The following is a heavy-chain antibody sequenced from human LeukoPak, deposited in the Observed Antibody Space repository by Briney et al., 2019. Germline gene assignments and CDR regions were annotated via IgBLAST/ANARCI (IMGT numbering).Heavy chain of an antibody. J-gene: IGHJ4*02. CDR1: RFTFNNYA. V-gene: IGHV3-23*01. Sequence: PGGSLRLSCAASRFTFNNYAMTWVRQTPGKGLEWVSGISGSGGNTYYADSVKGRFTISRDNSRNTLYLQMDSLRAEDTAMYYCARDAVRASPDWGQGTLVTVSS. CDR3: ARDAVRASPD. CDR2: ISGSGGNT. D-gene: IGHD3-16*02.